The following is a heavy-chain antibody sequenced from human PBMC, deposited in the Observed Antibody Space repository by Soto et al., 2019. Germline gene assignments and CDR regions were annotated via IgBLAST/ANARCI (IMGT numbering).Heavy chain of an antibody. J-gene: IGHJ4*02. V-gene: IGHV4-59*12. CDR3: ARATGGNYHY. D-gene: IGHD4-4*01. CDR1: GGSINSYY. Sequence: SETLSLTCTVSGGSINSYYWMWIRQPPGKGLEWIGYVYSSGDTNYNPSLKSRVTMAVDTSKNQFSLILSSVTAADTAVYYCARATGGNYHYWGQGTLVTVSS. CDR2: VYSSGDT.